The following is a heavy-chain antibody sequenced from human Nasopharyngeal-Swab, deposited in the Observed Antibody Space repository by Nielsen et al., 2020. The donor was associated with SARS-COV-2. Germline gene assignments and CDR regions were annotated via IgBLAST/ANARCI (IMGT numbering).Heavy chain of an antibody. D-gene: IGHD3-16*01. CDR1: GFTVSSNY. V-gene: IGHV3-53*01. CDR2: IYSGGST. Sequence: GESLKISCAASGFTVSSNYMSWVRQAPGKGPEWVSVIYSGGSTYYADSVKGRFTISRDNSKNTLYLQMNSLRAEDTAVYYCAREWYYDYVWGSSSGMDVWGQGTTVTVSS. J-gene: IGHJ6*02. CDR3: AREWYYDYVWGSSSGMDV.